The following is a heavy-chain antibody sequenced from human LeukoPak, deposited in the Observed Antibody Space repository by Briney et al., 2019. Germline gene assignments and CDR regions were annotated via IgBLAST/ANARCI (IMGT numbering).Heavy chain of an antibody. Sequence: GGSLRLSCAASGFTFSSYGMHWVRQAPGKGLEWVAVISYDGSNKYYADSVKGRFTISRDNSKNTLYLQMNSLRAEDTAVYYCAKDSGYDLTDWYFDLWGRGTLVTVSS. D-gene: IGHD5-12*01. CDR1: GFTFSSYG. CDR2: ISYDGSNK. CDR3: AKDSGYDLTDWYFDL. V-gene: IGHV3-30*18. J-gene: IGHJ2*01.